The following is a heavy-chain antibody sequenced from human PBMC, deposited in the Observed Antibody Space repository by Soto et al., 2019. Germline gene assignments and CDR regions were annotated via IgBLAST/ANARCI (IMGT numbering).Heavy chain of an antibody. V-gene: IGHV3-21*04. Sequence: PGGSLRLSCAASGFTFSSYTMNWVRQAPGKGLEWVSSISSSSSYIYYADSVKGRFTVSRDNAKNSLFLQMNSLRPEDTALYYCAKDMKWGGMTTIHYFDSWGQGTQVTVPQ. J-gene: IGHJ4*02. CDR1: GFTFSSYT. CDR3: AKDMKWGGMTTIHYFDS. CDR2: ISSSSSYI. D-gene: IGHD4-17*01.